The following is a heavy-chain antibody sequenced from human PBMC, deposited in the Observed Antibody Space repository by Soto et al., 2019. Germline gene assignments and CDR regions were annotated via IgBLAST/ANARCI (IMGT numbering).Heavy chain of an antibody. V-gene: IGHV1-18*01. CDR2: ISAYNGNT. CDR1: GYTFTSYG. D-gene: IGHD3-3*01. Sequence: ASVKVSCKASGYTFTSYGISWVRQAPGQGLEWMGWISAYNGNTNYAQKLQGRVTMTTDTSTSTVYMELRSLRSDDTAVYYCARARWILRFLEWLPNFDYWGQGTLVTVSS. J-gene: IGHJ4*02. CDR3: ARARWILRFLEWLPNFDY.